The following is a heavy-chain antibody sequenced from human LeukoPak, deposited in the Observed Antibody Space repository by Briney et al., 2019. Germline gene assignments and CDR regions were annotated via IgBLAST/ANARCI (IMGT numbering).Heavy chain of an antibody. CDR1: GYTFTGYY. Sequence: ASVKVSCKASGYTFTGYYMHWVRQAPGQGLGWMGWINPNSGGTNYAQKFQGRVTMTRDTSISTAYMELSRLRSDDTAVYYCARAVTTVTAALGYWGQGTLVIVSS. D-gene: IGHD4-17*01. V-gene: IGHV1-2*02. J-gene: IGHJ4*02. CDR2: INPNSGGT. CDR3: ARAVTTVTAALGY.